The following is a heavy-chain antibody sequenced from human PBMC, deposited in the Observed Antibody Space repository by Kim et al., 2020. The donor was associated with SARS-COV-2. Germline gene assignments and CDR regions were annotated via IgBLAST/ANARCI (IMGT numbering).Heavy chain of an antibody. J-gene: IGHJ4*02. CDR2: IYYSGGT. CDR1: GGSVSSGNYY. Sequence: SETLSLTCTVSGGSVSSGNYYWSWIRQPPGKGLEWIGYIYYSGGTKFNPSLKSRVTTSLDTSKNQFSLRLSSVTAADTAVYYCARERPYSYSASGSYYFDYWGQGTLVTVSS. V-gene: IGHV4-61*01. CDR3: ARERPYSYSASGSYYFDY. D-gene: IGHD3-10*01.